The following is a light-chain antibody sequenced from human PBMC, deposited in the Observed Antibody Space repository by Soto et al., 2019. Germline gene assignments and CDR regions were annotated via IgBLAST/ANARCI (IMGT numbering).Light chain of an antibody. CDR2: GAS. Sequence: EIVMTQSPATLSLSPGETATLSCRASQSVHSNLAWFQQHPGQAPRLLIYGASSRATGIPVRFSGSGSGTEFTLTISSLQPEDFAVYYCQQYTDWPWWTFGGGTKVWIK. J-gene: IGKJ4*01. CDR1: QSVHSN. V-gene: IGKV3-15*01. CDR3: QQYTDWPWWT.